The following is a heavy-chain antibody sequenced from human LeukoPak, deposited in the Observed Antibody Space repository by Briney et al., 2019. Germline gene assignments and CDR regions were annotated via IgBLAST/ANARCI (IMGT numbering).Heavy chain of an antibody. V-gene: IGHV4-59*08. CDR3: VRRDTGWNYFDY. D-gene: IGHD6-19*01. Sequence: SETLSLTCAVSAGSINSHYWGSIRQPPGKGLQWIGDIYYTGKNNYNPSLKSRVTISLDTSKDHLSLNLTSVVAADTAIYYCVRRDTGWNYFDYWGQGILVTVSS. CDR1: AGSINSHY. CDR2: IYYTGKN. J-gene: IGHJ4*02.